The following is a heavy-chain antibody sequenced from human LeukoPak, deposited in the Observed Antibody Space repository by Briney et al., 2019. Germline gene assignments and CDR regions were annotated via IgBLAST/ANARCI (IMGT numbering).Heavy chain of an antibody. CDR1: GGSTNNYC. Sequence: LETLSLTCTVSGGSTNNYCWSWIRQPPGKGLDWIGYLHYSGSTSYNPSLKSRVTISVDTSKNQFSLKLSSVTAADTAVYYCARYEAGGSALDSWGQGTLVTVSS. V-gene: IGHV4-59*01. CDR3: ARYEAGGSALDS. CDR2: LHYSGST. J-gene: IGHJ4*02. D-gene: IGHD2-15*01.